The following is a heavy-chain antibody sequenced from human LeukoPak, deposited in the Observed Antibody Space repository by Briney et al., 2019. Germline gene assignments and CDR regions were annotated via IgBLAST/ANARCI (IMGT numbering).Heavy chain of an antibody. J-gene: IGHJ4*02. CDR2: INSDGSST. Sequence: GGSLRLSCAASGFTFRDSAMSWVRQAPGKGLVWVSRINSDGSSTSYADSVKGRFTISRDNAKNTVYLQMNSLRAEDTAVYYCARSLGSSGYQDYWGQGTLVTVSS. CDR3: ARSLGSSGYQDY. V-gene: IGHV3-74*01. D-gene: IGHD3-22*01. CDR1: GFTFRDSA.